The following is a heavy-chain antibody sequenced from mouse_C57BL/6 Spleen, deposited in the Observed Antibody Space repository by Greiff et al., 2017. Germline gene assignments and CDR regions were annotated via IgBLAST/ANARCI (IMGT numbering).Heavy chain of an antibody. D-gene: IGHD1-1*01. CDR2: IYPRSGNT. CDR1: GYTFTSYG. CDR3: ARGLFITTVVAHFDY. Sequence: QVQLQQSGAELARPGASVKLSCKASGYTFTSYGISWVKQRTGQGLEWIGEIYPRSGNTYYNEKFKSKATLTADKSSSTAYMELRSLTSEDSAVYFCARGLFITTVVAHFDYWGQGTTLTVSS. V-gene: IGHV1-81*01. J-gene: IGHJ2*01.